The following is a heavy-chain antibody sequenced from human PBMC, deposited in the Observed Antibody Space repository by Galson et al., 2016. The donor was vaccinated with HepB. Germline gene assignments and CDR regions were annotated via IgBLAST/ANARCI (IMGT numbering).Heavy chain of an antibody. CDR3: AGGTYSGSYYTPFDN. Sequence: LSLTCIFSGGSVRSYYWSWIRQPPGRGLEWIGNVFHTGGTNYNSSRKSRGTISIDTSKNQFSLKLTSLTAADTAVYYCAGGTYSGSYYTPFDNWGQGTLVTVSS. CDR1: GGSVRSYY. V-gene: IGHV4-59*02. CDR2: VFHTGGT. J-gene: IGHJ4*02. D-gene: IGHD1-26*01.